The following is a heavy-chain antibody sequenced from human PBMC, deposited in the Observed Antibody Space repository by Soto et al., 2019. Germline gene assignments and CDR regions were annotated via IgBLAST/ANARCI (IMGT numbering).Heavy chain of an antibody. CDR3: AGGRRGGSGYYTFDY. V-gene: IGHV1-2*04. Sequence: QVQLVQSGAEVKKPGASVKVSCKASGYTFTDFYIHWVRQAPGQGLEWMGWMNPNSGGTNYAQKFQGWVTMTRDTSITTAYLERRELRSDDTALCHCAGGRRGGSGYYTFDYWRPGTLVSVSS. CDR2: MNPNSGGT. J-gene: IGHJ4*02. CDR1: GYTFTDFY. D-gene: IGHD3-3*01.